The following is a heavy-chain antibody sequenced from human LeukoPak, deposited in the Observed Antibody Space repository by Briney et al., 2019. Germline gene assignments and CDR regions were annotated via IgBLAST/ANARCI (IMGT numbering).Heavy chain of an antibody. V-gene: IGHV3-23*01. CDR2: ITATGSRT. CDR3: ARVLYSSGWYGDHY. J-gene: IGHJ4*02. CDR1: GLTFGSYT. D-gene: IGHD6-19*01. Sequence: PGGSLRLSCAASGLTFGSYTMSWVRQAPGKGLEWVSGITATGSRTYYADSVKGRFSISRDNAKNSLYLQMNSLRAEDTAVYYCARVLYSSGWYGDHYWGQGTLVTVSS.